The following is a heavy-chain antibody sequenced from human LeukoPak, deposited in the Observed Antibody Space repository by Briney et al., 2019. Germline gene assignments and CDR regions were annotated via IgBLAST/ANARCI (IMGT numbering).Heavy chain of an antibody. J-gene: IGHJ4*02. CDR3: ARSPPTRLVGATYGGLDY. CDR2: ISSSGSTI. Sequence: GGSLRLSCAASGFTFSDYYMSWIRQAPGKGLEWVSYISSSGSTIYYADSVKGRFTISRDNAKNSLYLQMNSLRAEDTAVYYCARSPPTRLVGATYGGLDYWGQGTLVTVSS. D-gene: IGHD1-26*01. V-gene: IGHV3-11*04. CDR1: GFTFSDYY.